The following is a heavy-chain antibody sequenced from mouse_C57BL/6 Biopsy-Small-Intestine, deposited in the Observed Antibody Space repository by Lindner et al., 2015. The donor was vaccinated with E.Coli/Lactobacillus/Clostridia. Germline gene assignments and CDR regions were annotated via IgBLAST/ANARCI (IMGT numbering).Heavy chain of an antibody. CDR3: ARGAGWLLPVDY. CDR2: INPYNDGT. V-gene: IGHV1-14*01. J-gene: IGHJ2*01. D-gene: IGHD2-3*01. Sequence: VQLQESGPELVEPGASVKMSCKASGYTFTDYIMHWVKQKPGQGLEWIGYINPYNDGTKYNEKFRGKVKLTSDKSSSTAYLEVSSLTSEDSAVYYCARGAGWLLPVDYWGQGTTLTVSS. CDR1: GYTFTDYI.